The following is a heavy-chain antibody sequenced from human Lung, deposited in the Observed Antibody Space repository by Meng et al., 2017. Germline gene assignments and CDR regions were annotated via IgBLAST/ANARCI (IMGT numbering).Heavy chain of an antibody. CDR3: ARGPTTMTSDFDY. J-gene: IGHJ4*02. CDR1: GGSISDCY. Sequence: QVQLQDWGACPVNPSKTLSLTCCVSGGSISDCYLSWIRQPPAKGLEWLGEINHSGSTNYNPSLESRATITVAPSTNNLYLKLISVTAAASDLYFCARGPTTMTSDFDYWGQGTLVTVSS. D-gene: IGHD4-11*01. V-gene: IGHV4-34*01. CDR2: INHSGST.